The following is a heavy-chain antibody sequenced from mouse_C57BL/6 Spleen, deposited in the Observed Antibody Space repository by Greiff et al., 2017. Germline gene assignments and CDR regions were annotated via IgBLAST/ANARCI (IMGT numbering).Heavy chain of an antibody. Sequence: QVHVKQPGAELVRPGSSVKLSCKASGYTFTSYWMDWVKQRPGQGLEWIGNIYPSDSETHYNQKFKDKATLTVDKSSSTAYMQLSSLTSEDSAVYYCAKFYDYDAYWGQGTLVTVSA. CDR2: IYPSDSET. V-gene: IGHV1-61*01. CDR3: AKFYDYDAY. CDR1: GYTFTSYW. J-gene: IGHJ3*01. D-gene: IGHD2-4*01.